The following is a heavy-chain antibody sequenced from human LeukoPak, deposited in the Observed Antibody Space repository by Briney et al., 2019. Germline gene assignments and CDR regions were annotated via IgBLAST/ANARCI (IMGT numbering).Heavy chain of an antibody. Sequence: LRLSCAASGFTFDDYAMHWIRRPPGKGLEWIGYIYHSGSTYYNPSLKSRVTISVDRSKNQFSPKLSSVTAADTAVYYCARAYYYDSSGYRPMDYWGQGTLVTVSS. V-gene: IGHV4-30-2*01. CDR1: GFTFDDYA. CDR2: IYHSGST. CDR3: ARAYYYDSSGYRPMDY. D-gene: IGHD3-22*01. J-gene: IGHJ4*02.